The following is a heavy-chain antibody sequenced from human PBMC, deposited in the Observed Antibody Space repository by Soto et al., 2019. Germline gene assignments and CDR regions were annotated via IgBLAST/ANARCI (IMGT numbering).Heavy chain of an antibody. D-gene: IGHD6-19*01. CDR3: ARVAWYSSGSGMDV. V-gene: IGHV1-2*04. CDR2: INPNSGGT. CDR1: GYTFTGYY. Sequence: QVQLVQSGAEVKKPGASVKVSYKASGYTFTGYYMHWVRQAPGQGLEWMGWINPNSGGTNYAQKFQGWGTMTRDTSINTAYMELSRLRSDDTAVYYCARVAWYSSGSGMDVWGQGTTVTVSS. J-gene: IGHJ6*02.